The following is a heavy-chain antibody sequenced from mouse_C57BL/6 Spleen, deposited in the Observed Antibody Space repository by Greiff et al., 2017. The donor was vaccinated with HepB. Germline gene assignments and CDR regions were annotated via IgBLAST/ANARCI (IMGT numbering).Heavy chain of an antibody. D-gene: IGHD1-1*01. V-gene: IGHV5-17*01. J-gene: IGHJ4*01. CDR3: ARGPTVVHYAMDY. CDR1: GFTFSDYG. Sequence: EVMLVESGGGLVKPGGSLKLSCAASGFTFSDYGMHWVRQAPEKGLEWVAYISSGSSTIYYADTVKGRFTISRDNAKNTLFLQMTSLRSEDTAMYYCARGPTVVHYAMDYWGQGTSVTVSS. CDR2: ISSGSSTI.